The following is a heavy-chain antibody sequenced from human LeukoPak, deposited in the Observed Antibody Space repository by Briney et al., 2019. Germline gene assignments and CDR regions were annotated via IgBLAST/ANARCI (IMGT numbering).Heavy chain of an antibody. CDR3: AKPLVDAQIYDAFDI. CDR2: ISGSGHDI. Sequence: GGSLRLSCAASGFTFSDSYMTWVRQAPGKGVEWVAYISGSGHDINYSDSVKGRFTISRDNSKNTLYLQMNSLRAEDTAVYYCAKPLVDAQIYDAFDIWGQGTMVTVSS. V-gene: IGHV3-11*03. J-gene: IGHJ3*02. D-gene: IGHD2-8*02. CDR1: GFTFSDSY.